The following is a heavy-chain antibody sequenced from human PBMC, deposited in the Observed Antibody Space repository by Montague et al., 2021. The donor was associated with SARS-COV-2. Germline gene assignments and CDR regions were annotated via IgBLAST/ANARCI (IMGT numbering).Heavy chain of an antibody. V-gene: IGHV4-31*03. D-gene: IGHD2-21*02. CDR2: IYYSGRT. Sequence: TLSLTCNVSGGSITSGAYYWSWIRQHPGKGLEWIGYIYYSGRTXLNPSLKSRVTISVDTSNNQFSLKLTSVTAADTAVYYCAREWGRGGDRYWYFDLWGRGTLVTVSS. J-gene: IGHJ2*01. CDR1: GGSITSGAYY. CDR3: AREWGRGGDRYWYFDL.